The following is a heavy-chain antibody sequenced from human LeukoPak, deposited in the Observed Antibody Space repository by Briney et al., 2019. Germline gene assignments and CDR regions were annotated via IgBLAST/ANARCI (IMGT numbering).Heavy chain of an antibody. CDR3: ASSGYRGDAFDI. J-gene: IGHJ3*02. V-gene: IGHV4-31*03. CDR1: GGSISSGGYY. Sequence: PSETLSLTCTVSGGSISSGGYYWSWIRQHPGKGLEWIGYIYYSGSTYYNPSLKSRVTISVDTSRNQFSLKLSSVTAADTAVYYCASSGYRGDAFDIWDQGTMVTVSS. D-gene: IGHD2-2*02. CDR2: IYYSGST.